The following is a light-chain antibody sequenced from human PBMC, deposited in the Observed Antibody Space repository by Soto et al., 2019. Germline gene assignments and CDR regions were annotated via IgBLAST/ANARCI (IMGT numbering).Light chain of an antibody. J-gene: IGKJ1*01. CDR3: QQYGSSPRT. V-gene: IGKV3-20*01. Sequence: EIVLTQSPGTLSLSPGERATLPCRASQSVSSSYLAWYQQKPGQAPRLLIYGASSRATGIPDRFSGSGSGTDFTLTISRLEPEDFAVYYCQQYGSSPRTLGQGTKVDIK. CDR2: GAS. CDR1: QSVSSSY.